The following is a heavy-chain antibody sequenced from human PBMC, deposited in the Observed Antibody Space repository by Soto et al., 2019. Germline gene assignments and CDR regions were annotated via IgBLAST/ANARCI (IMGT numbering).Heavy chain of an antibody. CDR3: ARDMGAASTTRIFDH. CDR1: GGSVDSGHHY. J-gene: IGHJ4*02. CDR2: IYYGEST. Sequence: QVLVQASCPGLVKPSQTLTLSCTVSGGSVDSGHHYWNWIRQPPGKGLAWIGYIYYGESTYYNPSPMGLDTISVDTAQSRSSLWPTSVTAADTAVYYCARDMGAASTTRIFDHWCQGTLVTVYS. D-gene: IGHD3-3*01. V-gene: IGHV4-30-4*01.